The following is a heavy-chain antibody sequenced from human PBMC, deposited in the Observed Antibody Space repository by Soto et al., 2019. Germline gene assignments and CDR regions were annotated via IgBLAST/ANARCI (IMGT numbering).Heavy chain of an antibody. CDR2: IRWNSATI. Sequence: GGSLSLSCAASGFTFDDYAMHWVRQAPGKGLEWVAGIRWNSATIGYSDSVRGRFTISRDNAKKSLSLQMTSLRPEDTAFYYCAKDDERLVLDHWGQGTLVTVSS. V-gene: IGHV3-9*01. D-gene: IGHD3-9*01. CDR3: AKDDERLVLDH. CDR1: GFTFDDYA. J-gene: IGHJ4*02.